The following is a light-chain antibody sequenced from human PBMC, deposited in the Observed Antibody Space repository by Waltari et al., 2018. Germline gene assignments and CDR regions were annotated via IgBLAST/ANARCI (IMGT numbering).Light chain of an antibody. Sequence: DIVMTQSPDSLAVSLGERVTINCKSSQSLLYRSNNKNYLAWYQQKPGQPPRLLIYWASTRESGVPDRFSGSESGTDFTLTISSLQAEDVAVYYCQQYSSIPITFGGGTKVEI. CDR2: WAS. CDR3: QQYSSIPIT. V-gene: IGKV4-1*01. J-gene: IGKJ4*01. CDR1: QSLLYRSNNKNY.